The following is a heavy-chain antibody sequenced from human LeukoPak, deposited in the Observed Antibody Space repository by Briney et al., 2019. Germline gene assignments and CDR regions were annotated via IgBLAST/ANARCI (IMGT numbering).Heavy chain of an antibody. J-gene: IGHJ6*04. V-gene: IGHV1-24*01. Sequence: ASVKVSCKVSGYSLSELSIHWVRQAPGKGLEWMGGFDREEDEAVYAQRFQGRVTMTRDTSISTAYMELSRLRSDDTAVYYCARDSDAHSSSWYEMDVWGKGTTVTVSS. CDR1: GYSLSELS. D-gene: IGHD6-13*01. CDR3: ARDSDAHSSSWYEMDV. CDR2: FDREEDEA.